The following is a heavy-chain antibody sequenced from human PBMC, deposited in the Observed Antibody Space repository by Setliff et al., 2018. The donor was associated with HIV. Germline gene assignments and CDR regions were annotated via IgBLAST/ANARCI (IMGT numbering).Heavy chain of an antibody. CDR2: IRGNAFGGTP. CDR3: ASHSFGISPPGKD. D-gene: IGHD3-16*01. CDR1: GFTFDDYA. V-gene: IGHV3-49*04. J-gene: IGHJ4*02. Sequence: GGSLRLSCTTSGFTFDDYAMTWVRQAPGKGLEWVGLIRGNAFGGTPEYAASVTGRFTVSKDDSKSIAYLHMSSLSVEDTAIYYCASHSFGISPPGKDWGQGTLVTVSS.